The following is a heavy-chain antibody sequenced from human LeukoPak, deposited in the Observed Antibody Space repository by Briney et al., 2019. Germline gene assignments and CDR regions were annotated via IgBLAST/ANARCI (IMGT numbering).Heavy chain of an antibody. CDR2: ISPGGGTT. CDR1: GFTFSNEA. V-gene: IGHV3-23*01. D-gene: IGHD3-16*01. Sequence: PGGSLRLSCAVSGFTFSNEAMGWVRQLRGGGLEWVSTISPGGGTTYYADSVKGRFTISRDNSKNTIYLQMNGLRAEDTAVYYCAKDAPGESRDFDYWGQGTLVIVSS. J-gene: IGHJ4*02. CDR3: AKDAPGESRDFDY.